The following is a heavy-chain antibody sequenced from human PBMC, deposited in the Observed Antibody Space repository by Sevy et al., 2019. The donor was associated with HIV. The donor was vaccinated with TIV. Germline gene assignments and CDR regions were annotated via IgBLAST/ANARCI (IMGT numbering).Heavy chain of an antibody. Sequence: ASVKVSCKASGYSFIGYYMHWVRQAPGQGLEWMGWINPNTGGTNYAQKFQGRVTMTRDTSINTAYLEVSRLRSDDTALYYCARDRTVAGGNFGYWGQGTLVTVSS. J-gene: IGHJ4*02. CDR2: INPNTGGT. D-gene: IGHD6-19*01. CDR3: ARDRTVAGGNFGY. V-gene: IGHV1-2*02. CDR1: GYSFIGYY.